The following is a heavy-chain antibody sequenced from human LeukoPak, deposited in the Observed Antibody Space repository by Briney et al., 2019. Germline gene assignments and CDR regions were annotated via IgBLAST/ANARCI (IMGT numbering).Heavy chain of an antibody. CDR3: AKDYYDTRGFFPH. D-gene: IGHD3-16*01. CDR1: GFTFRNYA. Sequence: GGSLTLSCAASGFTFRNYAMSWVRQAPGKGLEWVAGISANVGTIAHADSVKGRFTISRDYSEKTLDIQMNSLRAEDTAIYYCAKDYYDTRGFFPHWGQGALVTVCS. CDR2: ISANVGTI. V-gene: IGHV3-23*01. J-gene: IGHJ4*02.